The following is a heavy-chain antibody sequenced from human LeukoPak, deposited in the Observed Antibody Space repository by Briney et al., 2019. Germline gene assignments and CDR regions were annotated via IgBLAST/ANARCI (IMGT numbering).Heavy chain of an antibody. V-gene: IGHV3-48*02. CDR1: IFTFSTYT. CDR3: ARSRNFDY. Sequence: GGSLRLSCAASIFTFSTYTMNWVRQAPGKGLEWVSSISSSSSAIYYADSVKGRFTISRDNSRNSLYLQMNSLRDEDTAVYYCARSRNFDYWGQGTLVTVSS. CDR2: ISSSSSAI. J-gene: IGHJ4*02.